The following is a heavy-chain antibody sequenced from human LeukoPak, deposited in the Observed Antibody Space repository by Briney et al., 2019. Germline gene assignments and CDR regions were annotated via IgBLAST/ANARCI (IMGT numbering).Heavy chain of an antibody. V-gene: IGHV4-34*01. Sequence: SETLSLACAVYGGSFSGYYWSWIRQPPGKGLEWIGEINHSGSTNYNPSLKSRVTISVDTSKNQFSLKLSSVTAADTAVYYCARGVRTYYYYYMDVWGKGTTVTVSS. CDR1: GGSFSGYY. CDR2: INHSGST. D-gene: IGHD1-1*01. CDR3: ARGVRTYYYYYMDV. J-gene: IGHJ6*03.